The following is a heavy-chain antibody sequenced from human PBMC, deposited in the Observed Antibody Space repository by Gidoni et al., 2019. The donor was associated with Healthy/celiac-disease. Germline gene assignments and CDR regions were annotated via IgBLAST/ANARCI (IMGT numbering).Heavy chain of an antibody. J-gene: IGHJ3*02. V-gene: IGHV3-23*01. D-gene: IGHD3-22*01. CDR3: AKDISSRTLFSGYFDAFDI. CDR2: ISGSGGST. Sequence: EVQLLESGGGLVQPGGSLRLSCAASGFTFSSYAMSWVRQAPGKGLEWVSAISGSGGSTYYADSVKGRFTISRDNSKNTLYLQMNSLRAEDTAVYYCAKDISSRTLFSGYFDAFDIWGQGTMVTVSS. CDR1: GFTFSSYA.